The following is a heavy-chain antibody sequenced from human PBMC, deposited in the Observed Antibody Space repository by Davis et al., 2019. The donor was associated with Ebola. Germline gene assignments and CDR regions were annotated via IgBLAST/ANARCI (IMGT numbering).Heavy chain of an antibody. CDR1: GFTFSSVG. Sequence: GESLKISCVASGFTFSSVGMNWVRQAPGKGLVWVSRINSDGGSTGYADPVKGRFTISRDNAKNTLYLQMNGLRAEDTAVYYCAKDFDYENGYWGQGTLVTISS. D-gene: IGHD3-9*01. J-gene: IGHJ4*02. CDR2: INSDGGST. V-gene: IGHV3-74*01. CDR3: AKDFDYENGY.